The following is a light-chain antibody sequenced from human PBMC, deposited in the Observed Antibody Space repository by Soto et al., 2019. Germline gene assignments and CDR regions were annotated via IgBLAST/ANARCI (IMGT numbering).Light chain of an antibody. V-gene: IGKV1-27*01. Sequence: DIQMTRSPSSLSASVGDRVTITCRASQGIGNYLAWYQQRPGKVPKLLIYAASTLQSGVPSRFSGSGSGPDFTLTISSLQPEDVATYYCQKYDHAPLTFGGGTKVEIK. CDR2: AAS. J-gene: IGKJ4*01. CDR1: QGIGNY. CDR3: QKYDHAPLT.